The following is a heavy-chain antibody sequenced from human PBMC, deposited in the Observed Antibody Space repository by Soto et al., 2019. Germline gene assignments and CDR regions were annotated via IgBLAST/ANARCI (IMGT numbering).Heavy chain of an antibody. J-gene: IGHJ6*02. CDR1: GGTFSSYA. CDR2: IIPIFGTA. CDR3: ASPYYYDSSGPNYYYGMDV. Sequence: WASVKVSCKASGGTFSSYAISWVRQAPGQGLEWMGGIIPIFGTANYAQKFQGRVTITADKSTSTAYMELSSLRSEDTAVYYCASPYYYDSSGPNYYYGMDVWGQVTTVTVS. V-gene: IGHV1-69*06. D-gene: IGHD3-22*01.